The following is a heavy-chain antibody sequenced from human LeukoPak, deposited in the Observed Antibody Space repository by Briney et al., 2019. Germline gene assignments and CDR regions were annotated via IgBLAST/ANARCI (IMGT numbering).Heavy chain of an antibody. D-gene: IGHD3-10*01. CDR1: GYTFTGYY. Sequence: ASVRVSCKASGYTFTGYYMHWVRQAPGQGLEWMGWINPNSGGTNYAQKFQGRVTMTRDTSISTAYMELSRLRSDDTAVYYCARFNYYGSPSDYWGQGTLVTVSS. V-gene: IGHV1-2*02. CDR3: ARFNYYGSPSDY. J-gene: IGHJ4*02. CDR2: INPNSGGT.